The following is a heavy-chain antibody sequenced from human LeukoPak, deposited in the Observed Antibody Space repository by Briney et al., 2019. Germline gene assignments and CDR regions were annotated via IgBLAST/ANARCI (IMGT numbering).Heavy chain of an antibody. V-gene: IGHV5-51*01. J-gene: IGHJ2*01. CDR1: GYSFTSYW. Sequence: GESLKISCKGSGYSFTSYWIGWVRQMPGKGLEWMGIIYPGDSDTSYSPSFQGQVTISADKSISTAYLQWSSLKASDTAMYYCARTYGDYDWYFDLWGRGTLVTVSS. CDR3: ARTYGDYDWYFDL. CDR2: IYPGDSDT. D-gene: IGHD4-17*01.